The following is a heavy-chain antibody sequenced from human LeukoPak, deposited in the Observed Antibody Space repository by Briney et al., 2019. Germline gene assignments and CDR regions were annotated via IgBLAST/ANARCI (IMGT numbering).Heavy chain of an antibody. D-gene: IGHD6-13*01. Sequence: ASVKVSCKASGYTFTGYYMHWVRQAPGQGLEWMGWINPNSGGTNYAQKFQGRVTMTTDTSMSTAYMELSRLTSDDTALYYCARGTIAAAGLTNWFSSWGQGTLVTVSS. J-gene: IGHJ5*01. CDR3: ARGTIAAAGLTNWFSS. CDR1: GYTFTGYY. V-gene: IGHV1-2*02. CDR2: INPNSGGT.